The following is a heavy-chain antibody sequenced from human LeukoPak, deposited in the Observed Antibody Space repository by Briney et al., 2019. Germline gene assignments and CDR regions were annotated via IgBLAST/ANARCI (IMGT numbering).Heavy chain of an antibody. V-gene: IGHV3-21*01. CDR1: GSTFSSYS. CDR2: ISSTSSYI. Sequence: GGSLRLSCAASGSTFSSYSMSWVRQAPGKGLEWVSSISSTSSYIYYADSVKGRFTISRDNAKNSLYLQMNSLRAEDTAVYYCAREDYKWNDVRWFDPWGQGTLVTVSS. D-gene: IGHD1-20*01. CDR3: AREDYKWNDVRWFDP. J-gene: IGHJ5*02.